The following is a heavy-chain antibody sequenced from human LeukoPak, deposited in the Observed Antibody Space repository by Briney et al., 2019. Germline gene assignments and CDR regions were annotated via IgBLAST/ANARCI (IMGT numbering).Heavy chain of an antibody. J-gene: IGHJ4*02. CDR3: ASLIVLMVYAPGPFDY. CDR2: IKQDGSEK. Sequence: PGGSLRLSCAASGFTFSSYWMSWVRQAPGKGLEWVANIKQDGSEKYYVDSVKGRFTISRDNAKNSLYLQMNSLRAEDTAVYYCASLIVLMVYAPGPFDYWGQGTLVTVSS. D-gene: IGHD2-8*01. CDR1: GFTFSSYW. V-gene: IGHV3-7*01.